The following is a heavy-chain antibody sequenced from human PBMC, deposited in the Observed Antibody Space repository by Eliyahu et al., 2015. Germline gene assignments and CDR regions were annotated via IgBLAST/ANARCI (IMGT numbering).Heavy chain of an antibody. V-gene: IGHV4-34*01. D-gene: IGHD6-6*01. J-gene: IGHJ4*02. CDR2: INHSGST. Sequence: QVQLQQWGAGLLKPSETLSLTCAVYGGSFSGYYWSWIRQPPGKGLEWIGGINHSGSTNYNPSLKSRVTISVDTSKNQFSLKLSSVTAADTAVYYCARAQRYYKNYSSSPPFGYWGQGTLVTVSS. CDR1: GGSFSGYY. CDR3: ARAQRYYKNYSSSPPFGY.